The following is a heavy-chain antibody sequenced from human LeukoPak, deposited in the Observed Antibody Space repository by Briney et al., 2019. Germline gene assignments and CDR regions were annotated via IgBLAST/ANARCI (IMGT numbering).Heavy chain of an antibody. V-gene: IGHV1-46*01. J-gene: IGHJ5*02. D-gene: IGHD5-18*01. CDR2: INPSGGST. CDR3: ARALPHRRLMDTTMEQHWFDP. CDR1: GYIFTSYF. Sequence: GASVKVSCKASGYIFTSYFMHWVRQAPGQGLEWMGLINPSGGSTRYPQKFQGRVTMTRDMPTSTVYMELSSLRSEDTAVYYCARALPHRRLMDTTMEQHWFDPWGQGTLVTVSS.